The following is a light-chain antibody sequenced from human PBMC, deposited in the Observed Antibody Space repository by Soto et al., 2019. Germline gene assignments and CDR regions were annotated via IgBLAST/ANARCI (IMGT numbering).Light chain of an antibody. CDR1: SSEVGSYNL. V-gene: IGLV2-23*02. CDR2: EVS. CDR3: CSYAGSSTFV. J-gene: IGLJ1*01. Sequence: ALTHPASVSWSPGQSITISCTGTSSEVGSYNLVSWYQQHPGKAPKLMIYEVSKRPSGVSNRFSGSKSGNTASLTISGLQAEDEADYYCCSYAGSSTFVFGTGTKVTVL.